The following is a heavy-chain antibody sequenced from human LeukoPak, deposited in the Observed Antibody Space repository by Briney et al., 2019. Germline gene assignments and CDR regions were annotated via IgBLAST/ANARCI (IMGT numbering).Heavy chain of an antibody. D-gene: IGHD2-15*01. J-gene: IGHJ4*02. CDR2: IYYSGST. CDR3: ARARSQTLWFDY. Sequence: SETLFLTCTVPGGSFSSHYWSSIRQPPGKGLEWIGYIYYSGSTNYNPSLKSRVTISVDTSKNQFSLKLSSVTAADTAVYYCARARSQTLWFDYWGQGTLVTVSS. CDR1: GGSFSSHY. V-gene: IGHV4-59*11.